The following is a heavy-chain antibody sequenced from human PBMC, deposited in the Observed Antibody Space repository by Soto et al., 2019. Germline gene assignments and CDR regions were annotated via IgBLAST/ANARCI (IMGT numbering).Heavy chain of an antibody. CDR3: ARGADSYGYVGQARRSPSPYDY. Sequence: QVQLVQSGAEVKKPGASVKVSCKASGYTFTSYDINWVRQATGQGLEWMGWMNPNSGNTGYAQKFQGRVTMTRNTSISTAYMELSSLRSEDTAVYYCARGADSYGYVGQARRSPSPYDYWGQGTLVTVSS. V-gene: IGHV1-8*01. CDR2: MNPNSGNT. CDR1: GYTFTSYD. D-gene: IGHD5-18*01. J-gene: IGHJ4*02.